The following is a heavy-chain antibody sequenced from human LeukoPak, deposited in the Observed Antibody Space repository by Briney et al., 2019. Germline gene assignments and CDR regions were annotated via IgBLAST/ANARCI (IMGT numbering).Heavy chain of an antibody. Sequence: SETLSLTCAVYGGSFSGYYWSWIRQPPGKGLEWIGEINHSGSTNYNPSLKSRVTISVDTSKNQFSLKLSSVTAADTAVYYCARGASSSSVEGVAWFDPWGQGTLVTVSS. CDR2: INHSGST. CDR3: ARGASSSSVEGVAWFDP. J-gene: IGHJ5*02. CDR1: GGSFSGYY. D-gene: IGHD6-6*01. V-gene: IGHV4-34*01.